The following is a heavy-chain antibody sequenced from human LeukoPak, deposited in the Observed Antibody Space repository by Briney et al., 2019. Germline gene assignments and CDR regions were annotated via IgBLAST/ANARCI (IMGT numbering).Heavy chain of an antibody. CDR3: ARLTGTTGFDY. D-gene: IGHD1-1*01. Sequence: GGSLRLSCVASGFPFSSYWMSWVRQAPGKGLEWVANIKQDGSDKYYVDSVKGRFTTSRDNAKNSLYLQLNSLRADDTAVYYCARLTGTTGFDYWGQGTLVTVSS. V-gene: IGHV3-7*01. J-gene: IGHJ4*02. CDR2: IKQDGSDK. CDR1: GFPFSSYW.